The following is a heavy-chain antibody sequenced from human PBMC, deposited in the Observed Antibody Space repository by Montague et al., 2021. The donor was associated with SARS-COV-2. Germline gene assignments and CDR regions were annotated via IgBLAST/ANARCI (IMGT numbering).Heavy chain of an antibody. D-gene: IGHD2-15*01. V-gene: IGHV4-34*01. CDR3: ARGYCSGSGCYYYYGMDV. J-gene: IGHJ6*02. CDR2: TNDSGRT. Sequence: SETLSLTCAVYGGFFSGYYWSWIRQPPGRGLEWIGETNDSGRTNYDPSXXCRVTISVGTSKNQFSLRLSSVTAAETAVYYCARGYCSGSGCYYYYGMDVWGQGTTVTVSS. CDR1: GGFFSGYY.